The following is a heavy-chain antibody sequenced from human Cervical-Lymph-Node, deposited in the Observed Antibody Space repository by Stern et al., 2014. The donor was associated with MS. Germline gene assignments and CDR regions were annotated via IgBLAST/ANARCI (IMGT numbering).Heavy chain of an antibody. CDR2: ISDSGST. J-gene: IGHJ5*02. Sequence: VQLVESGPGLVKPSQTLSLTCTVSGGSISSSGYYWSWIRQPADKGLEWIGRISDSGSTYYNPSLKSRVTISMDTAKNHLSPKLTSVTAADTAVYYCATTRWDLFTWNWFDPWGQGTLVTVSS. V-gene: IGHV4-61*02. CDR1: GGSISSSGYY. D-gene: IGHD1-26*01. CDR3: ATTRWDLFTWNWFDP.